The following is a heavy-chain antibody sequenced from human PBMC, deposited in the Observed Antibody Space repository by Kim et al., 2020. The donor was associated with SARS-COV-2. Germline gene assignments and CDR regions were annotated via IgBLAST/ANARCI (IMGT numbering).Heavy chain of an antibody. Sequence: SVKVSCKASGDTFTSYAINWVRQAPGQGLEWMGWIIAIDGIANYAQKFQGRVTITTDTSTTTAYMELSSLRSEDTAVYYCARGRNAYATPPYYFAWGQG. CDR1: GDTFTSYA. J-gene: IGHJ1*01. D-gene: IGHD2-15*01. CDR2: IIAIDGIA. V-gene: IGHV1-69*10. CDR3: ARGRNAYATPPYYFA.